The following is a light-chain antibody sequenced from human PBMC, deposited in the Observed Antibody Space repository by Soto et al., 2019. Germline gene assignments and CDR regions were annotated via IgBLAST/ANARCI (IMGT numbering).Light chain of an antibody. Sequence: QSALTQPGSVSGSPGQSITISCTGTSSDVGGYNYVSWYQQHPVKAPKLMIYEVTNRPSGVSTRFSGSKSGNTASLTISGLQAEDEADDYCCSFTSGNTAYVFGTGTKLTVL. CDR2: EVT. CDR3: CSFTSGNTAYV. V-gene: IGLV2-14*01. CDR1: SSDVGGYNY. J-gene: IGLJ1*01.